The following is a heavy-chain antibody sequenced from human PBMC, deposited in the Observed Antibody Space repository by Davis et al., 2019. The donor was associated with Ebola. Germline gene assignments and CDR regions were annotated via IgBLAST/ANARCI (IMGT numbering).Heavy chain of an antibody. CDR1: GGSISSYY. V-gene: IGHV4-59*12. D-gene: IGHD6-13*01. CDR3: ARLGRYIAAAGTRGRPFWFDP. J-gene: IGHJ5*02. CDR2: IYYSGST. Sequence: SETLSLTCTVSGGSISSYYWSWIRQPPGKGLEWIGYIYYSGSTNYNPSLKSRVTISVDTSKNQFSLKLSSVTAADTAVYYCARLGRYIAAAGTRGRPFWFDPWGQGTLVTVSS.